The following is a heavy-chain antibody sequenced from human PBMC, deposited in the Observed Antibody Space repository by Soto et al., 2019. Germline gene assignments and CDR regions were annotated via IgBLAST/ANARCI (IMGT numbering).Heavy chain of an antibody. J-gene: IGHJ6*02. V-gene: IGHV1-69*13. CDR3: ASGLYCSGGSCYSGRNYYYYYGMDV. D-gene: IGHD2-15*01. CDR1: GGTFSSYA. Sequence: SVKVSCQASGGTFSSYAISWVRQAPGQGLEWMGGIIPIFGTANYAQKFQGRVTITADESTSTAYMELSSLRSEDTAVYYCASGLYCSGGSCYSGRNYYYYYGMDVWGQGTTVTVSS. CDR2: IIPIFGTA.